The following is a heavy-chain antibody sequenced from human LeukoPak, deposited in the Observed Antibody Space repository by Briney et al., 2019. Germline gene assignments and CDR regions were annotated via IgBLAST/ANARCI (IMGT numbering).Heavy chain of an antibody. CDR2: IIPILGIA. CDR1: GGTFSSYT. D-gene: IGHD5-24*01. Sequence: ASVKVSCKASGGTFSSYTISWVRQAPGQGLEWMGRIIPILGIANYAQKFQGRVTITADKSTSTAYMELSSLRSEDTAMYYCASSGDGYNSNAFDIWGQGTMVTVSS. J-gene: IGHJ3*02. V-gene: IGHV1-69*02. CDR3: ASSGDGYNSNAFDI.